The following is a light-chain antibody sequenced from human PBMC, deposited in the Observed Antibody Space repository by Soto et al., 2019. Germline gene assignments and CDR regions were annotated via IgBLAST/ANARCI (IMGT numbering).Light chain of an antibody. CDR1: QSASNY. J-gene: IGKJ2*01. Sequence: EIVLTQSPATLSLSPGERATLSCRASQSASNYLAWYQQKPGQAPRLLIYDVSERATGIPARFSGSGSGTDFTLTISSLEPEDFAVYYCLQHHSYPYTFGQGTKLEIK. V-gene: IGKV3-11*01. CDR3: LQHHSYPYT. CDR2: DVS.